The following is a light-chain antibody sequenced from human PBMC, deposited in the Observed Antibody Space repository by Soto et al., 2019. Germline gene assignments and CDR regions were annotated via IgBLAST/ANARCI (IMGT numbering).Light chain of an antibody. CDR3: SSFVAGNNYWV. J-gene: IGLJ3*02. Sequence: HSALTQPPSASGSPGRSVTISCTGTSSDVGGYDYVSWFQQHPGKAPKLIIYEVTKRPSGVPDRFSASTSGNTASLTVSGLQAEDEADYYCSSFVAGNNYWVFGGGTKVTVL. CDR2: EVT. CDR1: SSDVGGYDY. V-gene: IGLV2-8*01.